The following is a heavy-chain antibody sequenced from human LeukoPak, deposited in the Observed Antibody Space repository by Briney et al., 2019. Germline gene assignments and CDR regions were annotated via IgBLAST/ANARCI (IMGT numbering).Heavy chain of an antibody. V-gene: IGHV3-33*01. Sequence: PGGSLRLSCAASGSTFSSYGMHWVRQAPGKGLEWVAVIWYDGSNKYYADSVKGRFTISRDNSKNTLYLQMNSLRAEDTAVYYCARAESLGELSLWGQGTLVTVSS. CDR3: ARAESLGELSL. CDR1: GSTFSSYG. J-gene: IGHJ4*02. CDR2: IWYDGSNK. D-gene: IGHD3-16*02.